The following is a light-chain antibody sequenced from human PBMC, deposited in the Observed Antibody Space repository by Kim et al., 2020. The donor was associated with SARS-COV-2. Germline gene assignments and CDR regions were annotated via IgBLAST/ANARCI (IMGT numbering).Light chain of an antibody. CDR1: NMVAKS. Sequence: APGETARIACGGNNMVAKSFHWYQQRPGRAPVLVVYFDSDRPSGIPERFSGSNSGNTATLTIASAEAGDEADYFCQVWAGSEHRSVFGGGTQLTVL. J-gene: IGLJ2*01. V-gene: IGLV3-21*02. CDR3: QVWAGSEHRSV. CDR2: FDS.